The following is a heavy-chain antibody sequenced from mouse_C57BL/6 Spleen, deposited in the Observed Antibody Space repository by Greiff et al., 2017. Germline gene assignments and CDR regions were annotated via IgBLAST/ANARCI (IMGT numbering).Heavy chain of an antibody. V-gene: IGHV5-17*01. Sequence: EVQRVESGGGLVKPGGSLKLSCAASGFTFSDYGMHWVRQAPEKGLEWVAYISSGSSTIYYADPVKGRFPISRAHAKNTLFMKMTSLRSEDTAMYDCARSDGSSYYYDMDDGGKGTSGTGAS. D-gene: IGHD1-1*01. CDR1: GFTFSDYG. CDR3: ARSDGSSYYYDMDD. J-gene: IGHJ4*01. CDR2: ISSGSSTI.